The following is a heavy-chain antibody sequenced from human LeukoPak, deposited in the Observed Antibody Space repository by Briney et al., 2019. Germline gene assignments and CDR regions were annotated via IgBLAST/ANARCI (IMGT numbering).Heavy chain of an antibody. V-gene: IGHV4-59*12. D-gene: IGHD4-17*01. CDR1: GGSISGYH. CDR2: IYYSGSS. Sequence: KPSETLSLTCNVSGGSISGYHWSWIRQPPGKGLEWLGYIYYSGSSNYNPSLKSRVTMSADTSKNQFSLKLSSVTAADTAVYYCAGGYGDYLLDYFDYWGQGTLVTVSS. CDR3: AGGYGDYLLDYFDY. J-gene: IGHJ4*02.